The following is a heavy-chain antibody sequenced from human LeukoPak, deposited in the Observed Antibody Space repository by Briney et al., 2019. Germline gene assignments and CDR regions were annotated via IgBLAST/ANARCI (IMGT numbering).Heavy chain of an antibody. CDR2: ISGSGGST. J-gene: IGHJ4*02. D-gene: IGHD2-21*01. V-gene: IGHV3-23*01. Sequence: GGSLRLSCAASGFTFSDYYMSWIRQAPGKGLEWVSDISGSGGSTYYADSVKGRFTISRDNSKNTLYLQMNSLRAEDTAVYYCAKELSGGEFYWGQGTLVTVSS. CDR3: AKELSGGEFY. CDR1: GFTFSDYY.